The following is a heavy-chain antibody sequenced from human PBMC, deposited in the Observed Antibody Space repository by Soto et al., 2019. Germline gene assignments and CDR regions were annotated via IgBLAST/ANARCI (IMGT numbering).Heavy chain of an antibody. J-gene: IGHJ4*02. D-gene: IGHD4-17*01. CDR3: AKDYGDLRRGRYYFDY. Sequence: QVQLVESGGGVVQPGRSLRLSCAASGFTFSSYGMHWVRQAPGKGLEWVAVISYDGSNKYYADSVKGRFTISRDNSKNTLYLQMNSLRAEDTAVYYCAKDYGDLRRGRYYFDYWGQGTLVTVSS. CDR1: GFTFSSYG. V-gene: IGHV3-30*18. CDR2: ISYDGSNK.